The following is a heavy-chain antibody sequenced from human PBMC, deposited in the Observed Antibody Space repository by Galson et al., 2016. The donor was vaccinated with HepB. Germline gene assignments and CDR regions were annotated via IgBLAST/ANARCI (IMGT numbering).Heavy chain of an antibody. D-gene: IGHD2-15*01. Sequence: SETLSLTCAVYGGPFSSYLWSWIRQPPGKGLEWIGEINHRGRTNYNPSLKSRLTISVDMFKNHFSLRLSSVTAADTAIYYCASIVGYCSGGNCYFPWGQGTKVTVS. CDR1: GGPFSSYL. CDR2: INHRGRT. CDR3: ASIVGYCSGGNCYFP. V-gene: IGHV4-34*01. J-gene: IGHJ3*01.